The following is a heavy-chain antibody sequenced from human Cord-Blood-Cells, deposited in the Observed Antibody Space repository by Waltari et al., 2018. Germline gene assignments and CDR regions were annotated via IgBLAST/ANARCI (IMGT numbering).Heavy chain of an antibody. CDR1: GVSVSSFY. V-gene: IGHV4-4*07. CDR3: ARYPRGGNCFDP. Sequence: QVQLPAAGPGRVEASETVSLTRPGPGVSVSSFYLRGIRPPPGKGLEWIGRIYTSGSTNYNPSLKSRVTSSVDTSKNQFSLKLSSVTAADTAVYYCARYPRGGNCFDPWGQGTLVTVSS. J-gene: IGHJ5*02. CDR2: IYTSGST. D-gene: IGHD3-10*01.